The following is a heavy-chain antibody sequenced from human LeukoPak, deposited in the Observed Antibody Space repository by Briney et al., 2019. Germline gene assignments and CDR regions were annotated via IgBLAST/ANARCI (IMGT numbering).Heavy chain of an antibody. J-gene: IGHJ4*02. D-gene: IGHD6-19*01. Sequence: SETLSLTCTVSGGSISSGDYYWSWIRQPPGKGLEWIGYIYYSGSTYYNLSLKSRVTISVDTSKNQFSLKLSSVTAADTAVYYCASESLSSGWSTGGQGTLVTVSS. V-gene: IGHV4-30-4*01. CDR3: ASESLSSGWST. CDR2: IYYSGST. CDR1: GGSISSGDYY.